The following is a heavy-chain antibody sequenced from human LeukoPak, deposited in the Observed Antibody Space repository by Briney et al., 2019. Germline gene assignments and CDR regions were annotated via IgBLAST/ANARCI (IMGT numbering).Heavy chain of an antibody. D-gene: IGHD3-3*01. V-gene: IGHV1-18*01. CDR2: ISASNGHT. J-gene: IGHJ6*02. Sequence: ASVKVSCKASGYAFSSYGINWVRQAPGQGLEWMGWISASNGHTNYAQKFQGRVTMTTDTSTNTAYMELRALRTDDTAAYYRARDRVSFSYYYYGMDVWGQGTTVTVSS. CDR1: GYAFSSYG. CDR3: ARDRVSFSYYYYGMDV.